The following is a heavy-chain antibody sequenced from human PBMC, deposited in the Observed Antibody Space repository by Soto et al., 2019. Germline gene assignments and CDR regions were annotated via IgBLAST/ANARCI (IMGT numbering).Heavy chain of an antibody. Sequence: EVQLVESGGGLVQPGGSLRLSCAASGFTVSSNYMSWVRQAPGKGLEWVSVIYSGGSTYYADSVKGRFTISRDNSKNTLYLQMNSLRAEDTAAYYCARDVVVPAAMSLDRYYYYGMDVWGQGTTVTVSS. CDR1: GFTVSSNY. J-gene: IGHJ6*02. V-gene: IGHV3-66*01. CDR2: IYSGGST. D-gene: IGHD2-2*01. CDR3: ARDVVVPAAMSLDRYYYYGMDV.